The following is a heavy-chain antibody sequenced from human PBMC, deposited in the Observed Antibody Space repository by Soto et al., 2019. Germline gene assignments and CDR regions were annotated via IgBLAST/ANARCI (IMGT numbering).Heavy chain of an antibody. V-gene: IGHV4-34*01. D-gene: IGHD2-2*01. CDR3: ARGVAGYCSSNSGYGGTGYFDY. Sequence: SETLSLTCAVYGGSFSGYYWTWIRQPPGKGLEWIGEINHSGSTNYNPSLKSRVTISVDTSKNQFSLKLSSVTAADTAVYYCARGVAGYCSSNSGYGGTGYFDYGGQETRVTVPS. J-gene: IGHJ4*02. CDR2: INHSGST. CDR1: GGSFSGYY.